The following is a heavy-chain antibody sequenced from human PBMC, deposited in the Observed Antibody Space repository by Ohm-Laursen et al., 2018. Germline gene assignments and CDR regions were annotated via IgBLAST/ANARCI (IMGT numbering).Heavy chain of an antibody. V-gene: IGHV1-2*04. CDR2: INPNSGGT. D-gene: IGHD3-10*01. CDR3: ARGLQFNTGGFWFDP. J-gene: IGHJ5*02. CDR1: GYTFTGYY. Sequence: ASETVSCKASGYTFTGYYMHWVRQAPGQGLEWMGWINPNSGGTKYAQKFQGWVTMTRDTSITTAYMELSRLRSDDTAVYYCARGLQFNTGGFWFDPWGQGTLVTVSS.